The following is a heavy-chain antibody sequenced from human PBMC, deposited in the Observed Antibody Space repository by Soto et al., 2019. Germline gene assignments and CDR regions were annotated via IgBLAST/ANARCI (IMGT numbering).Heavy chain of an antibody. J-gene: IGHJ6*02. CDR2: IIPIFGTA. V-gene: IGHV1-69*12. Sequence: QVQLVQSGAEVKKPGSSVKVSCKASGGTFSSYAISWVRQAPGQGLEWMGGIIPIFGTANYAQKFQGRVTITADESTRTAYMELSSLRSEDTAVYYCARPLRVLISVYGRYYYGMDVWGQGTTVTDSS. D-gene: IGHD3-10*01. CDR1: GGTFSSYA. CDR3: ARPLRVLISVYGRYYYGMDV.